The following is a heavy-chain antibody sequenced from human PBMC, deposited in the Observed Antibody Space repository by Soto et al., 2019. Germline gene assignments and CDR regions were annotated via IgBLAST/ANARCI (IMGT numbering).Heavy chain of an antibody. CDR2: ISGSSSTI. V-gene: IGHV3-48*02. D-gene: IGHD3-22*01. CDR1: GFTFSSYS. Sequence: GGSLRLSCAASGFTFSSYSMNWVRQAPGKGLEWVSYISGSSSTIYYADSVKGRFTISRDNAKNSLYLQMNSLRDEDTAVYYCARENYYDSSGYYRSPLDYWGQGTLVTVSS. CDR3: ARENYYDSSGYYRSPLDY. J-gene: IGHJ4*02.